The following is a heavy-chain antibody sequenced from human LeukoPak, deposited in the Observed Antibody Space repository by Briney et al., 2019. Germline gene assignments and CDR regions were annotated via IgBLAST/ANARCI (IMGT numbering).Heavy chain of an antibody. Sequence: SQTLSLTCAISGDSVSSNSAAWNWIRQSPSRGLEWLGRTYYRSKWYNDYAVSVKSRITINPDTSKNQFSLQLNSVTPEDTAVYYCARDLHYGSGSYRVNWFDPWGQGTLVTVSS. CDR2: TYYRSKWYN. V-gene: IGHV6-1*01. CDR1: GDSVSSNSAA. CDR3: ARDLHYGSGSYRVNWFDP. J-gene: IGHJ5*02. D-gene: IGHD3-10*01.